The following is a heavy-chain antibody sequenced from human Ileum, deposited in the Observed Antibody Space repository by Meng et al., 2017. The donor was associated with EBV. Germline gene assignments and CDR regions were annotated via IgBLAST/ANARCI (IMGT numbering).Heavy chain of an antibody. Sequence: QVQLQESGPGLVRPSXXXXXTXXVXXDSINTGNYWNWVRQSPGKGLEWSGYVYYTGSANYSPSLKSRVTISLDASKNQFSLMLSAVTAADTAVYYCARVSGMVRGVTPRRFDYWGRGTLVTVSS. J-gene: IGHJ4*02. V-gene: IGHV4-61*01. CDR1: XDSINTGNY. CDR3: ARVSGMVRGVTPRRFDY. D-gene: IGHD3-10*01. CDR2: VYYTGSA.